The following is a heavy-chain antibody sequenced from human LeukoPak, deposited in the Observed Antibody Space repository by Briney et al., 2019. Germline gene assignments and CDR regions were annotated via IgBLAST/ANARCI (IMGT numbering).Heavy chain of an antibody. CDR2: ISSSGSAK. J-gene: IGHJ4*02. CDR3: VRDLGRRANC. CDR1: GFTFSNYG. D-gene: IGHD1-26*01. V-gene: IGHV3-48*04. Sequence: GGSLRLSCAASGFTFSNYGLNWVRQAPGKGLEWVSHISSSGSAKYYADSVKGRFTISRDNAKKTLNLQMNSLRAEDTAVYYCVRDLGRRANCWGQGTLVTVSS.